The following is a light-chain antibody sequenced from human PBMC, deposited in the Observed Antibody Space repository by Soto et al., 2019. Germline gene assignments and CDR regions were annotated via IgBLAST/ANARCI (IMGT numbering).Light chain of an antibody. CDR3: QSFDSSLSGSV. CDR1: NSNIGAGYD. V-gene: IGLV1-40*01. Sequence: QSVLTQPPSVSGAPGQRVTISCTGSNSNIGAGYDVHWYQQLPGTAPKLLIYGNTNRPSGVPDRFSGSKSGTSASLAITGLQAEDEADYYCQSFDSSLSGSVVGGGTKVTVL. J-gene: IGLJ2*01. CDR2: GNT.